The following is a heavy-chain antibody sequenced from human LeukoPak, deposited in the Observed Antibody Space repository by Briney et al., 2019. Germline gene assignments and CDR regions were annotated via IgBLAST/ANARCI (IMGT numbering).Heavy chain of an antibody. J-gene: IGHJ4*02. CDR2: IWYDGSNK. CDR3: ARELTVVVAATPGDFDY. D-gene: IGHD2-15*01. V-gene: IGHV3-33*01. Sequence: GGSLRLSCAASGFTFSSYGMHWVRQAPGKGLEWVAVIWYDGSNKYYADSVKGRFTISRGNSKNTLYLQMNTLRAEDTSVYYCARELTVVVAATPGDFDYWGQGTLVTVSS. CDR1: GFTFSSYG.